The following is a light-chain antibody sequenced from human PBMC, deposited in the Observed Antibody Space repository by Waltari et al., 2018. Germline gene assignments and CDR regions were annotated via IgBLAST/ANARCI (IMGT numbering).Light chain of an antibody. V-gene: IGKV1-33*01. CDR3: QQYLSLPYT. Sequence: DIQMTQSPSSLSASVGDKVPITCQASQDIGNYLNWYQQKPGKAPNLLIHAASNLEGGVPSRFSGRGSGTHFSFTISSLQPGDFATYYCQQYLSLPYTFGQGTILDI. J-gene: IGKJ2*01. CDR2: AAS. CDR1: QDIGNY.